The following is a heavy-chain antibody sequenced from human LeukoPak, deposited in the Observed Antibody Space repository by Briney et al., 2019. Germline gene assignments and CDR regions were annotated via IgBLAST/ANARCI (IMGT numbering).Heavy chain of an antibody. CDR3: AMGPYYYDSSGYYY. V-gene: IGHV3-74*01. CDR2: VNSDGSST. D-gene: IGHD3-22*01. J-gene: IGHJ4*02. Sequence: GGSLRLSCAASGFTFSSYWMHWVRQAPGKGLVWVSRVNSDGSSTSYADSVKGRFTISRDNAKNTLYLQMNSLRAEDTAVYYCAMGPYYYDSSGYYYWGQGTLVTVSS. CDR1: GFTFSSYW.